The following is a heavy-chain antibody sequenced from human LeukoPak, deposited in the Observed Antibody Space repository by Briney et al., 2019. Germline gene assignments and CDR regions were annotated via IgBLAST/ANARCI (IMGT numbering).Heavy chain of an antibody. V-gene: IGHV1-2*02. CDR2: MNVKTGAT. Sequence: ASVKVSCKASGYTFTDYYIHWVRQAPGHGLEWLGWMNVKTGATSSAQRFPGRFTMTRDTSIGTASMEFSSLTSDDTAVYYCARQSGTYWGLDYWGQGTLVTVSS. D-gene: IGHD1-26*01. J-gene: IGHJ4*02. CDR3: ARQSGTYWGLDY. CDR1: GYTFTDYY.